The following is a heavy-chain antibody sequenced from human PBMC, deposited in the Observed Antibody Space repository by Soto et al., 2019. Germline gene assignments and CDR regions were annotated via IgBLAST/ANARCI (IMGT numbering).Heavy chain of an antibody. V-gene: IGHV4-39*01. D-gene: IGHD6-13*01. CDR1: GGSISSSSYY. CDR3: ASSPTSAADGRASG. Sequence: ETLSLTCTVSGGSISSSSYYWGWIRQPPGKGLEWIGSIYYSGSTYYNPSLKSRVTISVDTSKNQFSLKLSSVTAADTAVYYCASSPTSAADGRASGWGQGTLVTVSS. J-gene: IGHJ4*02. CDR2: IYYSGST.